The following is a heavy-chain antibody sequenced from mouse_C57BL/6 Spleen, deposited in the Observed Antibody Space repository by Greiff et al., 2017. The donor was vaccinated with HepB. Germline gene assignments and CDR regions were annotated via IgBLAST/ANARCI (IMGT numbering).Heavy chain of an antibody. J-gene: IGHJ4*01. CDR1: GYTFTSYW. CDR3: ASRDNGNYRSDYDMDY. V-gene: IGHV1-7*01. D-gene: IGHD2-1*01. CDR2: INPSSGYT. Sequence: QVQLQQSGAELAKPGASVKLSCKASGYTFTSYWMHWVKQRPGQGLEWIGYINPSSGYTKYNQKFKDKATLTADKSSSTAYMQLSSLTSEDSAVYYWASRDNGNYRSDYDMDYWGQGTSVTVS.